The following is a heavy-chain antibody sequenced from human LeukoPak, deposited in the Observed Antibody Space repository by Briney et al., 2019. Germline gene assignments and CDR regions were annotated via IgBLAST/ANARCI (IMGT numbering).Heavy chain of an antibody. J-gene: IGHJ4*02. CDR3: ARGPDYYDSIYYFDY. D-gene: IGHD3-22*01. V-gene: IGHV4-34*01. CDR2: INHSGST. CDR1: GGSFSDYD. Sequence: SETLSLTCAVYGGSFSDYDWSWIRQPPGKGLEWIGEINHSGSTNYNPSLKSRVTISVDTSKNQFSLKLSSVTAADTAVFYCARGPDYYDSIYYFDYWGQGTLVTVSS.